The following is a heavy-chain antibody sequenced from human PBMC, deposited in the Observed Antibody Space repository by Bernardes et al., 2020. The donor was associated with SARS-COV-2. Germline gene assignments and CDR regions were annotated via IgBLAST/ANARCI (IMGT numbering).Heavy chain of an antibody. Sequence: GGVLRPSCAASGFPLSSYTMNWVRPAPGKGLGWLLYISSNGSPIYYADSVRGRFTISRDNAKNSLYLQMDSLRAEDTAVYYCARDRYCSNPDCYLVDYWGQGTLVTVSS. CDR3: ARDRYCSNPDCYLVDY. V-gene: IGHV3-48*04. CDR1: GFPLSSYT. J-gene: IGHJ4*02. D-gene: IGHD2-2*01. CDR2: ISSNGSPI.